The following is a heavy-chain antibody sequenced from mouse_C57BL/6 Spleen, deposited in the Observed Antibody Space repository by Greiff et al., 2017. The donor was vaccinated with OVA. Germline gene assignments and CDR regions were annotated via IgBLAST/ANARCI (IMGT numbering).Heavy chain of an antibody. J-gene: IGHJ3*01. CDR2: ISDGGSYT. Sequence: EVQVVESGGGLVKPGGSLKLSCAASGFTFSSYAMSWVRQTPEKRLEWVATISDGGSYTYYPDNVKGRFTISRDNAKNNLYLQMSHLKSEDTAMYYCARDQAYYSNYPFAYWGQGTLVTVSA. V-gene: IGHV5-4*01. CDR1: GFTFSSYA. CDR3: ARDQAYYSNYPFAY. D-gene: IGHD2-5*01.